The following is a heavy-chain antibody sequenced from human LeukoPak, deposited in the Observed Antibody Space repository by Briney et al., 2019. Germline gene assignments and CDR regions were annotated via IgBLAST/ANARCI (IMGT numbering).Heavy chain of an antibody. J-gene: IGHJ4*02. V-gene: IGHV3-30-3*01. CDR3: ARDLKGPYFDY. CDR1: GFTFSSYA. Sequence: GGSLRLSCAASGFTFSSYAMHWVRQAPGKGLEWVAVISYDGSNKYYADSVKGRFTISRDNSKNTLYLQMNSLRAEDTAVYYCARDLKGPYFDYWGQGTLVTVSS. CDR2: ISYDGSNK.